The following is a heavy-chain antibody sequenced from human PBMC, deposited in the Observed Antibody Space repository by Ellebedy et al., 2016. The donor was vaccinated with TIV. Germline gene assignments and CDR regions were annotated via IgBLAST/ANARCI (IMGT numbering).Heavy chain of an antibody. CDR3: ARRMEWLQYFDL. V-gene: IGHV4-39*02. J-gene: IGHJ5*02. Sequence: SETLSPTXSASATSLGSSSFRWGWLLQSPGKGLEWIGDAYYSGSTVYNPSLKSRAIILLDTTNGHLSLNLKAATAADTGVYYCARRMEWLQYFDLWGPGILVTVAS. CDR1: ATSLGSSSFR. CDR2: AYYSGST. D-gene: IGHD5-12*01.